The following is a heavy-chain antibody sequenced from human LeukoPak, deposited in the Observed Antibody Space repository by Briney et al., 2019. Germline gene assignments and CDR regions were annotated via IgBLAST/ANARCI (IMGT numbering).Heavy chain of an antibody. CDR1: GFTFSDYY. J-gene: IGHJ4*02. Sequence: GGSLRLSCAASGFTFSDYYMSWIRQAPGKGLEWVSAISGSGGSTYYADSVKGRFTISRDNSKNTLYLQMNSLRAEDTAVYYCARSRSDYYDSSGYYAHYWGRGTLVTVSS. D-gene: IGHD3-22*01. CDR3: ARSRSDYYDSSGYYAHY. CDR2: ISGSGGST. V-gene: IGHV3-23*01.